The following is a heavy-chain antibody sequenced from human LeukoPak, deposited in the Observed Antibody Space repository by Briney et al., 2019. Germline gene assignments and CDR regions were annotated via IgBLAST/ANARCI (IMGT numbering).Heavy chain of an antibody. CDR3: ARDPIYDSSGYPFFYFDY. CDR1: GFTFGDYA. J-gene: IGHJ4*02. Sequence: PGGSLRLSCTASGFTFGDYAMSWFRQAPGKGLEWVGFIRSKAYGGTIEYAASVKGRFTISRDNAKNSLYLQMNSLRAEDTAVYYCARDPIYDSSGYPFFYFDYWGRGTLVTVSS. CDR2: IRSKAYGGTI. D-gene: IGHD3-22*01. V-gene: IGHV3-49*03.